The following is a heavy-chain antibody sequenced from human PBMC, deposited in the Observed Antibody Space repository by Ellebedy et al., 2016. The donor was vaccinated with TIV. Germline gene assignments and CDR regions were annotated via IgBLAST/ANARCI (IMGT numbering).Heavy chain of an antibody. CDR2: INPSGGST. D-gene: IGHD5-18*01. CDR3: AKGRGYSYDVCDI. Sequence: AASVKVSCKASGYTFSSYYMHWVRQAPGQGLEWMGIINPSGGSTTYAQNLQGRVTMTRDTSTTTVYMELSSLRSEDTAVYYCAKGRGYSYDVCDIWGQGTMVTVSS. J-gene: IGHJ3*02. CDR1: GYTFSSYY. V-gene: IGHV1-46*04.